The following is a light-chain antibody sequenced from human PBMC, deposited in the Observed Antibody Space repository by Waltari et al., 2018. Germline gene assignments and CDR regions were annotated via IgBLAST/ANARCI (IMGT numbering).Light chain of an antibody. CDR1: SLSSYY. Sequence: SSELTQDPAVSVALGQTVRITCQGDSLSSYYANWYPQKPGQAPLLVMYGKNNRPSGIPDRFSGSYSGDTASLTITGAQAEDEADYYCNSRDSNGNPFVFGPATKVTVL. J-gene: IGLJ1*01. CDR3: NSRDSNGNPFV. V-gene: IGLV3-19*01. CDR2: GKN.